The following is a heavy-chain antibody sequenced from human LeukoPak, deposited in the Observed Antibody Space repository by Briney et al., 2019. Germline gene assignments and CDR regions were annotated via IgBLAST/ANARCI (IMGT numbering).Heavy chain of an antibody. CDR3: ARRYYGSGSPIYFDY. D-gene: IGHD3-10*01. J-gene: IGHJ4*02. V-gene: IGHV3-21*01. Sequence: NPGGSLRLSCAASGFIFSSYWMSWVRQAPGKGLEWVSSISSSSSYIYYADSVTGRFTISRDNAKNSLDLQMNSLRAEDTAVYYCARRYYGSGSPIYFDYWGQGTLVTVSS. CDR1: GFIFSSYW. CDR2: ISSSSSYI.